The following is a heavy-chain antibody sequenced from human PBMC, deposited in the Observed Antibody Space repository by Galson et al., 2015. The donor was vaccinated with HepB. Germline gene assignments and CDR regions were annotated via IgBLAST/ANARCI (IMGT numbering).Heavy chain of an antibody. CDR3: AKDRGPDYYYYGMDV. Sequence: FLKLVCAAWGFTFSSHRRHWVRPAPGKGLEWVAVISYDGSNKYYADSVKGRFTISRDNSKNTLYLQMNSLRAEDTAVYYCAKDRGPDYYYYGMDVWGQGTTVTVSS. J-gene: IGHJ6*02. CDR1: GFTFSSHR. D-gene: IGHD3-10*01. V-gene: IGHV3-30*18. CDR2: ISYDGSNK.